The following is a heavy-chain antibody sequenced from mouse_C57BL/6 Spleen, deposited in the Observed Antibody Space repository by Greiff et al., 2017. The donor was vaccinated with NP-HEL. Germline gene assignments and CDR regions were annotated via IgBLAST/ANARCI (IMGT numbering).Heavy chain of an antibody. D-gene: IGHD3-2*02. Sequence: EVQLQQSVAELVRPGASVKLSCTASGFNINNTYMHWVKQRPEQGLEWIGRIDPANGNTKYAPKFQGKATITADTSSNTAYLQLSSLTSEDAAIYYGARRQLRLAPFAYWGQGTLVTVSA. V-gene: IGHV14-3*01. CDR2: IDPANGNT. CDR3: ARRQLRLAPFAY. J-gene: IGHJ3*01. CDR1: GFNINNTY.